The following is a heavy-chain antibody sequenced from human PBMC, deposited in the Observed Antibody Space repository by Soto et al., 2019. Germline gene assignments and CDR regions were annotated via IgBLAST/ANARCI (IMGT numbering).Heavy chain of an antibody. CDR3: ARDMYGDYGLDP. J-gene: IGHJ5*02. D-gene: IGHD4-17*01. CDR1: GGSISSGDYY. Sequence: SETLSLTCTVSGGSISSGDYYWSWIRQPPGKGLEWIGYIYYSGSTYYNPSLKSRVTISVDSSKNQFSLKLSSVTAADTAVYYCARDMYGDYGLDPWGQGTLVTVSS. CDR2: IYYSGST. V-gene: IGHV4-30-4*01.